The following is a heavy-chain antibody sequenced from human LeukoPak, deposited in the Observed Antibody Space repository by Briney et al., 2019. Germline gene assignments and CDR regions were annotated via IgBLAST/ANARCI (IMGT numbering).Heavy chain of an antibody. CDR3: TSANYGPAY. CDR2: VNQDGSGK. J-gene: IGHJ4*02. Sequence: GALRLSCAASGFTFSSAWMSWVRQAPGKGLEWVANVNQDGSGKYYVDSVKGRFTISKDNAKNSLYLQMNSLRAEDTAVYYCTSANYGPAYWGQGTLVTVSS. CDR1: GFTFSSAW. V-gene: IGHV3-7*01. D-gene: IGHD5-24*01.